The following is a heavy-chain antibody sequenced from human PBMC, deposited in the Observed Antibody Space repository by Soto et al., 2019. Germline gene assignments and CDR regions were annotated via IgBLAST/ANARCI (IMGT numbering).Heavy chain of an antibody. CDR3: AKNQGVELVPLATVDWFDP. D-gene: IGHD1-26*01. CDR2: ISGSGFKK. J-gene: IGHJ5*02. Sequence: GGTLRLSCAASGFIFENFGMSWVRQAPGKGLEWISSISGSGFKKYYADSVKGRFTISRDNSKSTVYLELNNLSAEDTAVYHCAKNQGVELVPLATVDWFDPWGQGSVVTVSS. V-gene: IGHV3-23*01. CDR1: GFIFENFG.